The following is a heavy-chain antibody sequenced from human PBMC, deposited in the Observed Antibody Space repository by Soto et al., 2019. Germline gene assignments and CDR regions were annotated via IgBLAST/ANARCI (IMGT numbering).Heavy chain of an antibody. CDR2: IFYSGST. D-gene: IGHD2-15*01. V-gene: IGHV4-39*01. J-gene: IGHJ6*02. Sequence: PSETLSLTCTVSGGSISSSSYYWGWIRQPPGKGLEWIGSIFYSGSTYYNPSLKSRVTISVDTSKNQFSLKLSSVTAADTAVYYCARHLTYCSAGSCYSDFPYYGMDVRGQGTTLTVSS. CDR3: ARHLTYCSAGSCYSDFPYYGMDV. CDR1: GGSISSSSYY.